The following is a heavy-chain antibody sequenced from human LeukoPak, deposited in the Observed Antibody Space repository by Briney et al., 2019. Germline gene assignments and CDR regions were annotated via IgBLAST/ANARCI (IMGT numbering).Heavy chain of an antibody. CDR3: ARRNGHSWDVGNWFDP. CDR1: GGSISSSSYY. V-gene: IGHV4-39*01. CDR2: IYYSGIA. J-gene: IGHJ5*02. Sequence: SETLSLTCSVSGGSISSSSYYWGWIRQPPGMGLEWIGSIYYSGIAYYNQSLKSRATVSVDTSKNQFSLNLNSVTAADTAVYYCARRNGHSWDVGNWFDPWGQGTVVTVSS. D-gene: IGHD6-13*01.